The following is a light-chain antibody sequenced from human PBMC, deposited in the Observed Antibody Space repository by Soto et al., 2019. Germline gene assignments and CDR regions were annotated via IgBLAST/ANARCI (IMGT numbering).Light chain of an antibody. CDR2: GGT. V-gene: IGLV1-40*01. J-gene: IGLJ3*02. Sequence: QTVVTQPPSVSGAPGQRGSISCTGSSTNIGAGYGVHWYQQRPGTAPKLLIVGGTIRPSGVPDRFSACTSGTSASLAISGLQSDDEADYYCAAWDDSLNGPVFGGGTKRTVL. CDR3: AAWDDSLNGPV. CDR1: STNIGAGYG.